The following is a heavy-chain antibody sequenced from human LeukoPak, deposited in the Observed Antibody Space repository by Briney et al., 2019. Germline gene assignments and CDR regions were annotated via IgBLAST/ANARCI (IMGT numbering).Heavy chain of an antibody. J-gene: IGHJ4*02. CDR1: GFTFSNHG. CDR2: ISYDGSKR. CDR3: ARDYSGNYCFDY. V-gene: IGHV3-30*04. Sequence: GGSLRLSCVASGFTFSNHGMHWVRQAPGKGLEWVALISYDGSKRYHADSVKGRFTISRDDSKNTLYLQMNSLTAEDTALYYCARDYSGNYCFDYWGQGTLVTVSS. D-gene: IGHD1-26*01.